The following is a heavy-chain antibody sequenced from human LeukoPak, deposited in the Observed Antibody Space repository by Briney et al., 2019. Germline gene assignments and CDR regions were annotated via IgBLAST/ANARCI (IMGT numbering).Heavy chain of an antibody. CDR1: GYTFTDYY. D-gene: IGHD5-24*01. Sequence: ASVKVSCKASGYTFTDYYIHWLRQARGQGLEWMGWIIPNNGGTNYAPKFRGRVTMTRDTSISTAYMELSRLRSDGTAVYYCARDTKRWLQFPDYWGQGTLVTVSS. CDR2: IIPNNGGT. V-gene: IGHV1-2*02. J-gene: IGHJ4*02. CDR3: ARDTKRWLQFPDY.